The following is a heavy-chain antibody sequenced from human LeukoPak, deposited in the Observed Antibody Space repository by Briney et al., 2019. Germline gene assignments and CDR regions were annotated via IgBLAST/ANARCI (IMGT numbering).Heavy chain of an antibody. CDR1: GGSISSGGYS. CDR2: IYHSGST. CDR3: ARGFYGYYDSSGYSPLPPDY. J-gene: IGHJ4*02. Sequence: PSETLSLTCAVPGGSISSGGYSWSWIRQPPGKGLEWLWYIYHSGSTYYNPSLKSRVTISVDRSKNQFSLKLSSVTAADTAVYYCARGFYGYYDSSGYSPLPPDYWGQGTLVTVSS. D-gene: IGHD3-22*01. V-gene: IGHV4-30-2*01.